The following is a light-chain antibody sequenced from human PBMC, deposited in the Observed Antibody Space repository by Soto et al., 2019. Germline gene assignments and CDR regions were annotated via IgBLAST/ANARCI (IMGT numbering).Light chain of an antibody. V-gene: IGKV3-11*01. CDR3: QQRPNWALT. Sequence: EIVLTQSPATLSLSPGERATLSCRASQSISSHLAWYQQKPGQAPRLLMYDASNRATGIPARFSGSGSGTDFTLTISSLAPEDFAVYYCQQRPNWALTFGGGTKVEIK. CDR1: QSISSH. CDR2: DAS. J-gene: IGKJ4*01.